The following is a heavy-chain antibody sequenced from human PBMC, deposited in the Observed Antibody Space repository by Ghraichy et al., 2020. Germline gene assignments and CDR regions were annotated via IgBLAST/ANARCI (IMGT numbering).Heavy chain of an antibody. Sequence: GESLNISCATSGFNLGVYTMNWLRWAPNRGLEWVASISCDSFYIYYADSVRGRFTISRDNAMKSIYLQMNRLRVEDTATYYCVRADGSGSFYYWGQGTLVTVSS. CDR2: ISCDSFYI. CDR1: GFNLGVYT. D-gene: IGHD3-10*01. V-gene: IGHV3-21*01. J-gene: IGHJ4*02. CDR3: VRADGSGSFYY.